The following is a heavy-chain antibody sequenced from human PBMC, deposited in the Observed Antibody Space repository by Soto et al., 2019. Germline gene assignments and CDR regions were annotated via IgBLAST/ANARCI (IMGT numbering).Heavy chain of an antibody. Sequence: SETLSLTCTVSGGSISSGDYYWSWIRQPPGKGLEWIGYIYYSGSTYYNPSLKSRVTISVDTSKNQFSLKLSSVTAADTAVYYCASNGGGGDPHYYYYGMDVWGQGTTVTVSS. CDR3: ASNGGGGDPHYYYYGMDV. D-gene: IGHD2-21*02. CDR1: GGSISSGDYY. CDR2: IYYSGST. J-gene: IGHJ6*02. V-gene: IGHV4-30-4*01.